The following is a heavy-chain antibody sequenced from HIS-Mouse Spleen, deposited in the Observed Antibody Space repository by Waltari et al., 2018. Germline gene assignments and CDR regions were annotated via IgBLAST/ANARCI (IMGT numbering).Heavy chain of an antibody. CDR2: IYYSGST. V-gene: IGHV4-39*07. CDR3: ARDGGLAAAGTGSWFDP. D-gene: IGHD6-13*01. Sequence: QLQLQESGPGLVKPSETLSLTCTVSGGSLSSSSYYWGWLRQPPGKGLEWIGSIYYSGSTYYNPSLKSRVTISVDTSKNQFSLKLSSVTAADTAVYYCARDGGLAAAGTGSWFDPWGQGTLVTVSS. J-gene: IGHJ5*02. CDR1: GGSLSSSSYY.